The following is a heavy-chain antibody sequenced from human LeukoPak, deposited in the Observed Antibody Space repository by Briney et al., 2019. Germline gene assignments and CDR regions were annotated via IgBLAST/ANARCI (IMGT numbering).Heavy chain of an antibody. Sequence: ASVKVSCKASGGTFSSYAISWVRQAPGQGLEWIGGIIPIFGTANYAQKFQGRVTITTDESTSTAYMELSSLRSEDTAVYYCASSYDSSGYPIGIDAFDIWGQGTMVTVSS. CDR3: ASSYDSSGYPIGIDAFDI. V-gene: IGHV1-69*05. D-gene: IGHD3-22*01. CDR1: GGTFSSYA. CDR2: IIPIFGTA. J-gene: IGHJ3*02.